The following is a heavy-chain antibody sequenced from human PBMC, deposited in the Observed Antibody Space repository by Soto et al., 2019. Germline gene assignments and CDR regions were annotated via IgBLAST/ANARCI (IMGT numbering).Heavy chain of an antibody. CDR1: SGSISSNW. CDR2: IYHSGST. Sequence: SSETLSLTCAVSSGSISSNWWSWVRQPPGKGLEYIGEIYHSGSTHYNPSLQSRVTISVDNSRTYFSLDLSSVTAADTAVYYCSSQTYSYAWHHWGQGIQVTVSS. D-gene: IGHD5-18*01. CDR3: SSQTYSYAWHH. V-gene: IGHV4-4*02. J-gene: IGHJ5*02.